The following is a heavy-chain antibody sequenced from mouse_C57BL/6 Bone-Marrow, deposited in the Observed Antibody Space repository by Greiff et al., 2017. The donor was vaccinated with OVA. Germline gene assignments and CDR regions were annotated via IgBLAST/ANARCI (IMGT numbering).Heavy chain of an antibody. V-gene: IGHV1-42*01. CDR3: ATIYYDYDNY. D-gene: IGHD2-4*01. J-gene: IGHJ2*01. CDR2: INPSTGGT. Sequence: EVQLQQSGPELVKPGASVKISCKASGYSFTGYYMNWVKQSPEKSLEWIGEINPSTGGTTYNQKFKAKATLTVDKSSSTAYMQLKSLTSEDSAVYYCATIYYDYDNYWGQGTTLTVSS. CDR1: GYSFTGYY.